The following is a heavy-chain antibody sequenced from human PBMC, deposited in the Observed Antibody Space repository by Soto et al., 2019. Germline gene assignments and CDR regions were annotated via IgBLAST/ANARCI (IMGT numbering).Heavy chain of an antibody. CDR3: VRDLGYISDY. D-gene: IGHD5-18*01. V-gene: IGHV3-7*01. CDR2: IKQDGSEK. J-gene: IGHJ4*02. Sequence: GGSLRLSCAGSGFTFSYYWMSWVRQAPGKGLEWVANIKQDGSEKYYVDSVKGRFTISRDNAKNSAHLQMDSLRAEDTAVFYCVRDLGYISDYWGQGILVTVSS. CDR1: GFTFSYYW.